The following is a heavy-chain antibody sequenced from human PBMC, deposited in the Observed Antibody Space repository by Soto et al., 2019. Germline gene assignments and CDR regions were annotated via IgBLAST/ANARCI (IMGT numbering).Heavy chain of an antibody. J-gene: IGHJ6*02. CDR1: GYTFTSYA. Sequence: ASVKVSCKASGYTFTSYAMNWVRQAPGQGLEWMGWINTNTGNPTYAQGFTGRFVFSLDTSVSTAYLQICSLKAEDTAVYYCARGGGGLSDFWSGYYSEYYYYGMDVWG. D-gene: IGHD3-3*01. CDR3: ARGGGGLSDFWSGYYSEYYYYGMDV. V-gene: IGHV7-4-1*01. CDR2: INTNTGNP.